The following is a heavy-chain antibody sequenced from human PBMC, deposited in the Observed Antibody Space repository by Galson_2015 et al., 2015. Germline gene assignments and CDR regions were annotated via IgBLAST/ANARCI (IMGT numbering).Heavy chain of an antibody. V-gene: IGHV4-59*12. Sequence: SLTCTVSGGSISSYYWSWIRQPPGKGLEWIGYIYYSGSTYYNPSLKSRVTISVDTSKNQFSLKLSSVTAADTAVYYCAREKMSGYYYYSDYWGQGTLVTVSS. J-gene: IGHJ4*02. D-gene: IGHD3-22*01. CDR2: IYYSGST. CDR1: GGSISSYY. CDR3: AREKMSGYYYYSDY.